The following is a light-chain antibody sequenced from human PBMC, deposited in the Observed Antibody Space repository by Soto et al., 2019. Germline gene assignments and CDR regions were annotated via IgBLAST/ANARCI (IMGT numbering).Light chain of an antibody. Sequence: EVVLTQSPDTLSLSPGETATLSCRASQSVDRYVAGYQQKVGQAPSLLIYDAYTRATGVGARFAGSGSATDFSLTITRLGPEDFAVYYCQQRAKWPSTFGPGTKVEMK. CDR2: DAY. CDR3: QQRAKWPST. J-gene: IGKJ2*02. CDR1: QSVDRY. V-gene: IGKV3-11*01.